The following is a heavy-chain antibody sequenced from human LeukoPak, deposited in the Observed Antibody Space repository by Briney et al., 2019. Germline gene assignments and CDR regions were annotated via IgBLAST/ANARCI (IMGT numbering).Heavy chain of an antibody. Sequence: PGGSLRLSCAASGFTFSTYWMSWVRQAPGKGLEWVANIKEDGSETYYVDSLKGRFTISRDNVKNSLYLQINSLRADDSAVHYCARDSFETDIDYWGQGTLVTVSS. V-gene: IGHV3-7*01. CDR3: ARDSFETDIDY. CDR2: IKEDGSET. CDR1: GFTFSTYW. J-gene: IGHJ4*02. D-gene: IGHD1-14*01.